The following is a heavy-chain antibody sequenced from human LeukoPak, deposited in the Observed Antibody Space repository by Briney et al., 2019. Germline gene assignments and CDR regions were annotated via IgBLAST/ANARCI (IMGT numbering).Heavy chain of an antibody. V-gene: IGHV1-46*01. CDR3: ASSGGDYVSFDY. Sequence: GASVKVSCKASGYTFTSYYMHWVRQAPGQGLEWMGIINPSGGSTSYAQKFQGRVTMTRDTSTSTVYMELSSLRSEDTAVYYCASSGGDYVSFDYWGQGTLVTVSS. CDR1: GYTFTSYY. D-gene: IGHD4-17*01. J-gene: IGHJ4*02. CDR2: INPSGGST.